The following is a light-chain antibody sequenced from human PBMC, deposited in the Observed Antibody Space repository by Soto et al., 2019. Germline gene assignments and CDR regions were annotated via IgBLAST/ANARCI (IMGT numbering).Light chain of an antibody. J-gene: IGKJ5*01. Sequence: EIVMTQSPSTLSVSPGERATLSCRASQSVSRNLAWYQQRPGQAPRLLIYGAFNRATGIPDRFSGSGSGTDFTLTISRLEPEDFAVYYCQQYGRSPTFGQGTRLEIK. V-gene: IGKV3-20*01. CDR1: QSVSRN. CDR3: QQYGRSPT. CDR2: GAF.